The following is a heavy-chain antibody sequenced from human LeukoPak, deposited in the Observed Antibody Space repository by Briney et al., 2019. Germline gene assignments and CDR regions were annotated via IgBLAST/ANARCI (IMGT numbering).Heavy chain of an antibody. CDR2: ISGSGGST. CDR3: AKVGTTYYYDSSGSLDY. J-gene: IGHJ4*02. D-gene: IGHD3-22*01. CDR1: GLTFSSYA. V-gene: IGHV3-23*01. Sequence: PGGSLRLSCAASGLTFSSYAMSWVRQAPGKGLEWVSAISGSGGSTYYADSVKGRFTISRDNSKNTLYLQMNGLRAEDTAVYYCAKVGTTYYYDSSGSLDYWGQGTLVTVSS.